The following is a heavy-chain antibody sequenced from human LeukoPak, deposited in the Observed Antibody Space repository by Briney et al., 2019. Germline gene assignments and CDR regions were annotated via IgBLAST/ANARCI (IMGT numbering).Heavy chain of an antibody. J-gene: IGHJ4*02. CDR1: GFSFSSYS. V-gene: IGHV3-21*01. CDR2: ISSSSSYI. D-gene: IGHD6-13*01. CDR3: ARIIVAGGGIDY. Sequence: GGSLRLSCAASGFSFSSYSMTWVRQGPGKGLEWFSSISSSSSYIYYAHSLKGRSTISRDNAKNSLYLQMNSLRAEDTAVYYGARIIVAGGGIDYWGQGTLVTVSS.